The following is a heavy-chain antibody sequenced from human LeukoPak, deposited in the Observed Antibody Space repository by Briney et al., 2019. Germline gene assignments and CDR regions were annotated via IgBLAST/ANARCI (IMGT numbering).Heavy chain of an antibody. J-gene: IGHJ6*03. Sequence: SETLSLTCNVSGGSLSSHYWSWIRQAPGKGLEWIGYIYYSGSTNYNPSLKSRVTISVDTSKNQFSLKLSSVTAADTAVYYCAMTLRTWIYYYMDVWGKGTTVTVSS. CDR2: IYYSGST. D-gene: IGHD3-16*01. CDR3: AMTLRTWIYYYMDV. V-gene: IGHV4-59*11. CDR1: GGSLSSHY.